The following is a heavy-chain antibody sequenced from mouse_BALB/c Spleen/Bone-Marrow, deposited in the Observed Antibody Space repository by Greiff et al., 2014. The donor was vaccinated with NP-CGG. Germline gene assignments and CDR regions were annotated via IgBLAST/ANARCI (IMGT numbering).Heavy chain of an antibody. D-gene: IGHD2-10*02. V-gene: IGHV1-14*01. Sequence: QLQESGPELVKPGASVKMSCKASGYTFTSYVMHWVKQKPGQGLEWIGYIHPYNDGTKYNEKFKGKATLTSDKSSSTAYMELSSLTSEDSAVYYCARRYGNYYFDYWGQGTTRTVSS. CDR3: ARRYGNYYFDY. CDR1: GYTFTSYV. CDR2: IHPYNDGT. J-gene: IGHJ2*01.